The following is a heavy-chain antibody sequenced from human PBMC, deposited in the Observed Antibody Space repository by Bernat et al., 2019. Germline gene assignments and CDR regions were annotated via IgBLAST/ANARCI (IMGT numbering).Heavy chain of an antibody. V-gene: IGHV3-23*04. CDR2: ISGSGGST. J-gene: IGHJ6*02. CDR1: GFTFSSYA. D-gene: IGHD2-2*02. Sequence: EVQLVESGGGLVQPGGSLRLSCAASGFTFSSYAMSWVRQAPGKGLEWVSAISGSGGSTYYADSVKGRFTISRDNSKNTLYLQMNSLRAEDTAVYYCAKGYRYCSSTSCYTIPDYYYGMDVWGQGTTVTVSS. CDR3: AKGYRYCSSTSCYTIPDYYYGMDV.